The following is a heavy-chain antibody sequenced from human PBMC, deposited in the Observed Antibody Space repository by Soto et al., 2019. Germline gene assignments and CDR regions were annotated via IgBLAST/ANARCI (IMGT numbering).Heavy chain of an antibody. CDR2: ISAHNGNT. Sequence: QVHLVQSGAEVKKPGASVKVSCKGSGYAFTTYGITWVRQAPGQGLAWMGWISAHNGNTTDAQKLQGRVTLTRDTSTSTAYTELKSLRSDDTAVYYCARWRHGDYWGQGALVTVSS. V-gene: IGHV1-18*01. D-gene: IGHD3-3*01. CDR3: ARWRHGDY. CDR1: GYAFTTYG. J-gene: IGHJ4*02.